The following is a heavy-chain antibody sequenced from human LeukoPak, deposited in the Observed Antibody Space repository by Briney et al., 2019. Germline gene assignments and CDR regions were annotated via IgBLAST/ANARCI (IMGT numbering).Heavy chain of an antibody. CDR3: ARENSLEGYFDY. V-gene: IGHV3-23*01. D-gene: IGHD2-21*01. Sequence: AGGSLRLSCAASGFTFSSYAMSWVRQAPGKGLEWVSGISGSGGSTYYADSVKGRFTISRDNAKNSLYLQMNSLRAEDTALYYCARENSLEGYFDYWGQGTLVTVSS. J-gene: IGHJ4*02. CDR2: ISGSGGST. CDR1: GFTFSSYA.